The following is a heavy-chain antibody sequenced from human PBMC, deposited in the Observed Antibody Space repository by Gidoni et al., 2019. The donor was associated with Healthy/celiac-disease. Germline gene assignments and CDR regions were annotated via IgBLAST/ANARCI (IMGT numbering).Heavy chain of an antibody. V-gene: IGHV4-34*01. CDR1: GGSFSGYY. CDR3: ARITSSIAARPLDY. Sequence: QVQLQQWGAGLLKPSETLSLTCAVYGGSFSGYYWSWIRQPPGKGLEWIGEINHSGSTNYNPSLKSRVTISVDTSKNQFSLKLSSVTAADTAVYYCARITSSIAARPLDYWGQGTLVTVSS. CDR2: INHSGST. J-gene: IGHJ4*02. D-gene: IGHD6-6*01.